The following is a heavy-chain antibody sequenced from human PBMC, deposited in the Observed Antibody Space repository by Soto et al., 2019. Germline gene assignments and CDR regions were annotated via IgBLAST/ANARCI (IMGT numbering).Heavy chain of an antibody. CDR3: ARDLSSYSSSWYYYYYGMDV. V-gene: IGHV3-30-3*01. J-gene: IGHJ6*02. CDR1: GFTFSSYA. D-gene: IGHD6-13*01. Sequence: GGSLRLSCGASGFTFSSYAMHWVRQAPGKGLEWVAVISYDGSNKYYADSVKGRFTISRDNSKNTLYLQMNSLRAEDTAVYYCARDLSSYSSSWYYYYYGMDVWGQGTTVTVSS. CDR2: ISYDGSNK.